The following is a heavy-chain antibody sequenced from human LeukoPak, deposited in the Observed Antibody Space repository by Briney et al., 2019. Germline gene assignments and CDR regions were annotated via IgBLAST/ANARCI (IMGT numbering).Heavy chain of an antibody. Sequence: SETLSLTCAVYGGSFSGYYWSWIRQPPGKGLEWIGEINHSGSTNYNPSLKSRVTISVDTSKNQFSLKLSSVPAADTAVYYCARGSTHWFDPWGQGTLVTVSS. CDR3: ARGSTHWFDP. CDR1: GGSFSGYY. V-gene: IGHV4-34*01. CDR2: INHSGST. J-gene: IGHJ5*02. D-gene: IGHD2-2*01.